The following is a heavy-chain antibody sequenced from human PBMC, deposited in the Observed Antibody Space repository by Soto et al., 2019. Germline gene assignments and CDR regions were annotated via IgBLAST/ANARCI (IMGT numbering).Heavy chain of an antibody. J-gene: IGHJ2*01. CDR2: IYYSGST. V-gene: IGHV4-59*08. CDR1: GVSIRSYY. CDR3: ARQGRDCYNHHWYFDL. D-gene: IGHD2-21*01. Sequence: QVQLQESGPGLVKPSETLSLTCTVSGVSIRSYYWSWIRQPPGKGLEWIGFIYYSGSTNYNPSLKSRFTISVDTSKNQFSLKLSSVTAADTAVYYCARQGRDCYNHHWYFDLWGRGTLATVSS.